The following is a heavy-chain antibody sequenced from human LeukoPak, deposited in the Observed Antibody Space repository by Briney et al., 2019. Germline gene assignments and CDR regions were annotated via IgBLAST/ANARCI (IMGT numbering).Heavy chain of an antibody. J-gene: IGHJ3*02. CDR3: ARGLVGATSHFDI. CDR2: MNPNSGNT. CDR1: GYTFTSYD. D-gene: IGHD1-26*01. Sequence: ASVKVSCKTSGYTFTSYDVNWVRQATGQGLEWMAWMNPNSGNTDYAQKFQGRITITRDTSISTAYMELSSLRFEDTAVYYCARGLVGATSHFDIWGQGTMVTVSS. V-gene: IGHV1-8*01.